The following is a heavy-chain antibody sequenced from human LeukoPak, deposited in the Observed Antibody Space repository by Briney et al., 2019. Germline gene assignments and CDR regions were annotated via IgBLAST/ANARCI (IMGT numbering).Heavy chain of an antibody. CDR1: GFTFSSYW. Sequence: GGSLRLSCAASGFTFSSYWMNWVRQAPGKGLVWVSRIASDGSSTTYADSVKGRFTISKDNAKNSLYLQMNSLRAEDTAVYYCARAGGSTVSHSDYWGQGTLVTVSS. D-gene: IGHD4-17*01. J-gene: IGHJ4*02. V-gene: IGHV3-74*01. CDR2: IASDGSST. CDR3: ARAGGSTVSHSDY.